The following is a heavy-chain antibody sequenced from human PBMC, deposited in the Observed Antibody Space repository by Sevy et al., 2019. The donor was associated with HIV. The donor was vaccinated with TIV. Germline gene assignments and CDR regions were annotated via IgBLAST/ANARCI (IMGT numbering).Heavy chain of an antibody. CDR2: FDPQEGET. J-gene: IGHJ5*02. CDR1: GYTLTKLS. Sequence: ASVKVSCKVSGYTLTKLSIHWVRQAPGKGLEWMGYFDPQEGETIYAQRFQGRLTMTVDTSTDMAYMELSSLTSEDTAVYYCATVGLRYYSGSSSYEGYWLDPWGQGTQVTVSS. CDR3: ATVGLRYYSGSSSYEGYWLDP. D-gene: IGHD2-15*01. V-gene: IGHV1-24*01.